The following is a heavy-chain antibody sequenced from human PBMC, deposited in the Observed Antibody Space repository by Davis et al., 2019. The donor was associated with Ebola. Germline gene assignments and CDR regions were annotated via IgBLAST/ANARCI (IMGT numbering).Heavy chain of an antibody. CDR2: INHSGST. J-gene: IGHJ5*02. CDR1: GGSFSGHY. V-gene: IGHV4-34*01. D-gene: IGHD6-6*01. Sequence: SETLSLTCAVYGGSFSGHYWSWIRQPPGKGLEWIGEINHSGSTHYNPSLKSRVTLSVDTSKNQFSLKLSSVTAADTAVYYCARGTDSSSANWFDPWGQGTLVTVSS. CDR3: ARGTDSSSANWFDP.